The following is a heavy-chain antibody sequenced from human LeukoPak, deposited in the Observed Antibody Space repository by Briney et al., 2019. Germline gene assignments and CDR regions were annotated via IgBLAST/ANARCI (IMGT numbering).Heavy chain of an antibody. CDR2: IYYSGST. V-gene: IGHV4-59*01. Sequence: PSETLSLTCTVSGGSISRYYWSWIRQPPGKGLEWIGYIYYSGSTNYNPSLKSRVTISVDTTKNQFSLKLSSVTAADTAVYYCAKGARYFDLWGRGTLVTVSS. J-gene: IGHJ2*01. CDR3: AKGARYFDL. CDR1: GGSISRYY.